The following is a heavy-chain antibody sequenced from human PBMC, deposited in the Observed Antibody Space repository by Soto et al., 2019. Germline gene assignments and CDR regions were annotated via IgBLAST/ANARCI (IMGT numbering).Heavy chain of an antibody. V-gene: IGHV5-10-1*01. CDR3: ARHPTGDTPYDY. D-gene: IGHD4-17*01. J-gene: IGHJ4*02. CDR2: IDPSDSYT. Sequence: GESLKISCKGSGYSFASYWISWARQMPGKGLEWMGRIDPSDSYTNYSPSFQGHVTISADKSISTAYLQWSSLKATDTAMYYCARHPTGDTPYDYWGQGTLVTVSS. CDR1: GYSFASYW.